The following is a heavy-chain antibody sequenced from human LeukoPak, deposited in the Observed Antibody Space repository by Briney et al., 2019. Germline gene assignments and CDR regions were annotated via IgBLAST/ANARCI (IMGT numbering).Heavy chain of an antibody. V-gene: IGHV3-23*01. CDR3: VNSRGDNGSPDY. CDR2: ISGSGGST. J-gene: IGHJ4*02. D-gene: IGHD4-17*01. CDR1: GFTFSSYA. Sequence: GGSLRLSCAASGFTFSSYAMSWVRQAPGKGLEWVSAISGSGGSTYYADSVKGRFTISRGNSKNSLYLQMNSLRAEDTAVYYCVNSRGDNGSPDYWGQGTLVTVSS.